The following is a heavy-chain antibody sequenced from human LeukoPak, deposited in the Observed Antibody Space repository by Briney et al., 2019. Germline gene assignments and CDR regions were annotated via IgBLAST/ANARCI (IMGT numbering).Heavy chain of an antibody. CDR2: IKQDGSEK. CDR3: ARDPYTVTSYYYYMDV. V-gene: IGHV3-7*01. CDR1: RFTFSSYW. Sequence: GGSLRLSCAASRFTFSSYWMSWVRQAPGKGLEWVANIKQDGSEKYYVDSVKGRFTISRDNAKNSLYPQMNSLRAEDTAVYYCARDPYTVTSYYYYMDVWGKGTTVTVSS. D-gene: IGHD4-17*01. J-gene: IGHJ6*03.